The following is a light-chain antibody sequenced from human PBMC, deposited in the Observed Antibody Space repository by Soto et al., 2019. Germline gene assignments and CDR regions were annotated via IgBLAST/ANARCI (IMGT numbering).Light chain of an antibody. CDR1: QSISSY. J-gene: IGKJ3*01. Sequence: DIQMTQSPSSLSASVGDRVTITCRASQSISSYLNWYQQKPGKAPKLLIYAASSLQSGVPSRFSDSGSGTDFTLTISSLQPEDFATYYCQQSYSTPFTFGPGTKVDTK. V-gene: IGKV1-39*01. CDR3: QQSYSTPFT. CDR2: AAS.